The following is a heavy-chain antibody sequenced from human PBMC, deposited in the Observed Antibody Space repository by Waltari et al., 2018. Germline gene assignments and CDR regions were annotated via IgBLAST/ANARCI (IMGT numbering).Heavy chain of an antibody. CDR2: IIPIFGTA. CDR1: GGPFSSYA. V-gene: IGHV1-69*01. D-gene: IGHD3-22*01. CDR3: ARGDYYDSSGYYRSLYY. J-gene: IGHJ4*02. Sequence: QVQLVQSGAEVKKPGSSVKVSCKASGGPFSSYAISCVRQAPGQGLEWMGGIIPIFGTANYAQKFQGRVTITADESTSTAYMELSSLRSEDTAVYYCARGDYYDSSGYYRSLYYWGQGTLVTVSS.